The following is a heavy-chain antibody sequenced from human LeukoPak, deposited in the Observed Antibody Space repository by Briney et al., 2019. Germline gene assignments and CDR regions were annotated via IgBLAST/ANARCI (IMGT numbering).Heavy chain of an antibody. V-gene: IGHV4-31*03. CDR3: ARGYDSSGYYYRYHWFDP. D-gene: IGHD3-22*01. CDR1: GGSISSGGYY. CDR2: IYYSGST. Sequence: SQTLSLTCTVSGGSISSGGYYWSWIRQHPGKGLEWIGYIYYSGSTYYNPSLKSRVTISVDTSKNQFSLKLSSVTAADTAAYYCARGYDSSGYYYRYHWFDPWGQGTLVTVSS. J-gene: IGHJ5*02.